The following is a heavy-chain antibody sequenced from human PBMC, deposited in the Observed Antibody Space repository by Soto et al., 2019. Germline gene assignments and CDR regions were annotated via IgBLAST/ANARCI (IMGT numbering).Heavy chain of an antibody. CDR2: ISYDGSNK. J-gene: IGHJ3*02. CDR1: GFTFSSYA. Sequence: QVQLVESGGGVVQPGRSLRLSCAASGFTFSSYAMHWVRQAPGKGLEWVAVISYDGSNKYYADSVKGRFTISRDNSKNTLYLQMNSLRAEDTAVYYCSRFGQVVPNAFDIWGQGTIVTVSS. V-gene: IGHV3-30-3*01. CDR3: SRFGQVVPNAFDI. D-gene: IGHD2-15*01.